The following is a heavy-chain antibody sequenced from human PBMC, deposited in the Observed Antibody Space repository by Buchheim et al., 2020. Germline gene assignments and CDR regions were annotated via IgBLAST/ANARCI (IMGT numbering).Heavy chain of an antibody. V-gene: IGHV3-30*18. CDR1: GFTFSSYG. Sequence: VQLLESGGGLVQPGGSLRLSCAASGFTFSSYGMHWVRQAPGEGLEWVAVTSYDGSNKYYADSVKGRFTISRDNSKNTLYLQMNSLRVEDTAVYYCAKDRHYYDSSGFDYWGQGTL. J-gene: IGHJ4*02. CDR2: TSYDGSNK. CDR3: AKDRHYYDSSGFDY. D-gene: IGHD3-22*01.